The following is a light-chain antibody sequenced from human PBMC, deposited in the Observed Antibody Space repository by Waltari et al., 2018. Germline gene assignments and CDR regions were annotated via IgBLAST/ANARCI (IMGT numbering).Light chain of an antibody. CDR1: HGISNY. Sequence: QFTQSPSSPSASVGDRVTITCRASHGISNYLAWSQQKPGKAPKLLIYAASTLQSGVPSRFSGSGSGTDFTLTISSLQPEDFATYYCQQLNSYQWTFGQGTKVEIK. CDR3: QQLNSYQWT. CDR2: AAS. J-gene: IGKJ1*01. V-gene: IGKV1-9*01.